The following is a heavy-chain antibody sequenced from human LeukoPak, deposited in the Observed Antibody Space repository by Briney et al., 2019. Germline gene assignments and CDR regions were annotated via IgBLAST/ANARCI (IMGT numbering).Heavy chain of an antibody. CDR1: GGSISSYY. CDR2: IYYSGST. D-gene: IGHD3-16*01. V-gene: IGHV4-59*08. Sequence: PSETLSLTCTVSGGSISSYYWSWIRQPPGKGLEWIGYIYYSGSTNYNPSLKSRVTISVDTSKNQFSLKLSSVTAADTAVYYCARQGFIPNSAFDIWGQGTMVTVSS. CDR3: ARQGFIPNSAFDI. J-gene: IGHJ3*02.